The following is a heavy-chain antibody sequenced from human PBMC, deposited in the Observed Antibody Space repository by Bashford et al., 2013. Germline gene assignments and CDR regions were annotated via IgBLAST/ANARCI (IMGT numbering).Heavy chain of an antibody. CDR1: GGSISSGDYY. Sequence: SETLSLTCTVSGGSISSGDYYWSWIRQPPGKGLEWIGYIYYSGSTYYNPSLKSRVTISVDTSKNQFSLKLNSVTAADTAVYYCAREILYYGDYSAPLGRFDPWGQGTLVTVSS. J-gene: IGHJ5*02. D-gene: IGHD4-17*01. CDR2: IYYSGST. V-gene: IGHV4-30-4*01. CDR3: AREILYYGDYSAPLGRFDP.